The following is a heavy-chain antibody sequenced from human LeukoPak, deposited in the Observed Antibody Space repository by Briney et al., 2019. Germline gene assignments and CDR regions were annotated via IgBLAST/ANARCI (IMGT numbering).Heavy chain of an antibody. Sequence: ASVKVSCKASGYTFTSYYMHWVRQAPGQGLEWMGIINPSGGSTSYAQKFQGGVTMTRDMSTSTVYMELSSLRSEDTAVYYCARGLAAADHYYYMDVWGKGTTVTVSS. CDR3: ARGLAAADHYYYMDV. CDR2: INPSGGST. D-gene: IGHD6-13*01. V-gene: IGHV1-46*01. J-gene: IGHJ6*03. CDR1: GYTFTSYY.